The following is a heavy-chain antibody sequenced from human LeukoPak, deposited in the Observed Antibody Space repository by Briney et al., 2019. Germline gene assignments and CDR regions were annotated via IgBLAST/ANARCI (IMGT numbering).Heavy chain of an antibody. Sequence: GRPLRLSCAASGFTFSSYAMHWVRQAPGKGLEWVAVISYDGSNKYYADSVKGRFTISRDNSKNTLYLQMNSLRAEDTAVYYRARDRRGYDYWGQGTLVTVSS. D-gene: IGHD3-10*01. J-gene: IGHJ4*02. V-gene: IGHV3-30-3*01. CDR3: ARDRRGYDY. CDR2: ISYDGSNK. CDR1: GFTFSSYA.